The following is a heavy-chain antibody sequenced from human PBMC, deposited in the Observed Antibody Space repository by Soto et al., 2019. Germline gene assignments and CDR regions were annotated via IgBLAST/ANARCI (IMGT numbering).Heavy chain of an antibody. CDR3: ARYNYYDSSGYNSFFDQ. J-gene: IGHJ4*02. V-gene: IGHV2-5*01. CDR1: RFSLSTSGAG. D-gene: IGHD3-22*01. CDR2: IYWNDDK. Sequence: GPGPTLANPTPTLTLTCTFSRFSLSTSGAGVGWIRHPPGKALEGLEVIYWNDDKPYSTSLKSRLTITKNTYKSQVVLTMTNMDTVDTATYYCARYNYYDSSGYNSFFDQWGQGTPVTVSS.